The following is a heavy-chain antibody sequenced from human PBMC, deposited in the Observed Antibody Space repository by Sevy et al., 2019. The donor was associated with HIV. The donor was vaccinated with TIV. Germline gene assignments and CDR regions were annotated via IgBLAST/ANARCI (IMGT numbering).Heavy chain of an antibody. D-gene: IGHD5-18*01. CDR2: MKQDGSEK. J-gene: IGHJ4*02. V-gene: IGHV3-7*01. CDR3: VREGLGGFSYSLDC. Sequence: LSLTCAASGFTFSSYWMSWVRQAPGKGLEWVATMKQDGSEKYYVDSVKGRFTISRDNAKHSLYLQMNSLRAEDTAVYYCVREGLGGFSYSLDCWGQETLVTVSS. CDR1: GFTFSSYW.